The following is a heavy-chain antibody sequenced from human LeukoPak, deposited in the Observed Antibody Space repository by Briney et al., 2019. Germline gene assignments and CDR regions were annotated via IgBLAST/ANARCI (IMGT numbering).Heavy chain of an antibody. CDR3: ARLNPTNWNYVLSEYYYYMDV. J-gene: IGHJ6*03. CDR1: GGSISSYY. CDR2: IYTSGST. D-gene: IGHD1-7*01. V-gene: IGHV4-4*09. Sequence: SETLSLTCTVSGGSISSYYWSWIRQPPGKGLEWIGYIYTSGSTNYNPSFKSRVTISVDTSKNQFSLKLSSVTAADTAVYYCARLNPTNWNYVLSEYYYYMDVWGKGTTVTVSS.